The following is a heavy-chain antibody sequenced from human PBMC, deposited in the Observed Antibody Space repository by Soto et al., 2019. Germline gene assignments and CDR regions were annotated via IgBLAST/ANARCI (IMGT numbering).Heavy chain of an antibody. V-gene: IGHV3-48*02. J-gene: IGHJ6*02. CDR2: ISSSSRTI. Sequence: EVQLVESGGGLVQPGGSLRLSCAASGFTFSSYSMNWVRQAPGKGLEWVSYISSSSRTIYYADSVKGRLTISRDNAKNSRHLQMHSLRDEDTAVYYCVRDSRKHYSSYGMDVGCQGTTVTFSS. CDR1: GFTFSSYS. CDR3: VRDSRKHYSSYGMDV.